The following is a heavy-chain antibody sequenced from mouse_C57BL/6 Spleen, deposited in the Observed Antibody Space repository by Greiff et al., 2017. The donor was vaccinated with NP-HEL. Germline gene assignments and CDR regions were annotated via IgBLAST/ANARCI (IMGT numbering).Heavy chain of an antibody. CDR3: ARNWDVHFDY. CDR1: GYTFTSYW. CDR2: IDPSDSYT. Sequence: QVQLQQPGAELVRPGTSVKLSCKASGYTFTSYWMHWVKQRPGPGLEWIGVIDPSDSYTNYNQKFKGKATLTVDTSSSTAYMQLSSLTSEDSAVYYCARNWDVHFDYGGQGNTLTVSS. V-gene: IGHV1-59*01. D-gene: IGHD4-1*01. J-gene: IGHJ2*01.